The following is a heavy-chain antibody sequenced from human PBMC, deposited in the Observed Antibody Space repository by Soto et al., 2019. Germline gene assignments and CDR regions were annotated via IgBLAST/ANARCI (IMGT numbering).Heavy chain of an antibody. CDR1: GFTFTRSA. CDR2: IVVGSGKT. D-gene: IGHD1-26*01. J-gene: IGHJ3*01. V-gene: IGHV1-58*01. Sequence: SVKVSCKASGFTFTRSAVQWVRQARGQRLEWIGWIVVGSGKTSYAQKFQGRVTITSDMSTSAVYMELSSLRTEDTAVYYCAAVRGAVGTTYAFDVWGRGTMVTVSS. CDR3: AAVRGAVGTTYAFDV.